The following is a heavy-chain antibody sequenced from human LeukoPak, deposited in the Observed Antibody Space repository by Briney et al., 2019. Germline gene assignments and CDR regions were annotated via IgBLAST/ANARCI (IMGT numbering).Heavy chain of an antibody. CDR2: IHSSGST. CDR1: DGTIRSYY. V-gene: IGHV4-4*09. D-gene: IGHD1-26*01. Sequence: PSETLSLTCSVSDGTIRSYYWSWIRQPPGKGLEWIGYIHSSGSTHYNPSLRGRVTTSLDTSKNLFSVKLTAVTAADTAVYYCARLGSFSDHWGQGTLVTVSS. J-gene: IGHJ5*02. CDR3: ARLGSFSDH.